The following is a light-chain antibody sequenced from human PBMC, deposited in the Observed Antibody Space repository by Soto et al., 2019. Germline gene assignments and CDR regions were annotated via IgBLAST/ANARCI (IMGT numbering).Light chain of an antibody. CDR3: QTWDTGIQV. Sequence: QPVLTQSPTASAYLGASVKLTCTLNSGHSSYAIAWHQQQPARGPRYLMKLNSDGSPDKGDGIPARSSGASSGAERYLTISSLQSADESDDSWQTWDTGIQVFGGGTKVTVL. J-gene: IGLJ2*01. CDR2: LNSDGSP. V-gene: IGLV4-69*02. CDR1: SGHSSYA.